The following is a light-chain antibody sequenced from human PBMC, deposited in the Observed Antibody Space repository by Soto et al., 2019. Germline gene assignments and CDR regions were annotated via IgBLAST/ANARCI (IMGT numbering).Light chain of an antibody. V-gene: IGKV3-20*01. Sequence: EVGLTQSPGTLPLSTGDRATLSSMASQSGSCSFFAWYQHNPCLAPRLLIYGASTRATGSPDRFSGSGSGTDVTLTISTLEPADCQVYFCPRDTVSTWELDHGTTVAIK. CDR2: GAS. CDR1: QSGSCSF. CDR3: PRDTVSTWE. J-gene: IGKJ1*01.